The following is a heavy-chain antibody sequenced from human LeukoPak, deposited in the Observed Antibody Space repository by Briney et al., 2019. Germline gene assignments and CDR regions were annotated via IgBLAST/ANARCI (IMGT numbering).Heavy chain of an antibody. CDR3: ARHPLVTGDLWYFDY. D-gene: IGHD7-27*01. J-gene: IGHJ4*02. CDR2: KYYSGTT. CDR1: GGSISSSSYY. Sequence: SETLSLTCTVSGGSISSSSYYWGWIRQPPGTGLEWIGSKYYSGTTYYNPSLKSRVTISVDTSKNQFSLKLSSVTAADTAVYHCARHPLVTGDLWYFDYWGQGTLVTVSS. V-gene: IGHV4-39*01.